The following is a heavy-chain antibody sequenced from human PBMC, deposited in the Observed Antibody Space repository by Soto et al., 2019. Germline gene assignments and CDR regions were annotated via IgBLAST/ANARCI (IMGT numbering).Heavy chain of an antibody. CDR2: MNPNSGNT. J-gene: IGHJ4*02. CDR1: GYTFTSYD. Sequence: GASVKVSCKASGYTFTSYDINWVRQATGQGLEWMGWMNPNSGNTGYAQKFQGRVTMTRNTSISTAYMELSSLRSEGTAVYYCARDGGELADSPGPSPLGFDSWGQGTLVTVSP. V-gene: IGHV1-8*01. D-gene: IGHD3-10*01. CDR3: ARDGGELADSPGPSPLGFDS.